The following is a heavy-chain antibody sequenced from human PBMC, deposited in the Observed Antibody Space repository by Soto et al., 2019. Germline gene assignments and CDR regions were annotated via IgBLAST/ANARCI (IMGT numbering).Heavy chain of an antibody. CDR1: GFTFTNSA. Sequence: GASVKVSCKASGFTFTNSAVQWVRQARGQRLEWIGWIVVGSGNTNYAQKFQERVTITRDMSTSTAYMELNSLRAEDTAVYYCAKNGNIVVVPAAPDYWGQGTLVTVS. V-gene: IGHV1-58*01. J-gene: IGHJ4*02. CDR3: AKNGNIVVVPAAPDY. CDR2: IVVGSGNT. D-gene: IGHD2-2*01.